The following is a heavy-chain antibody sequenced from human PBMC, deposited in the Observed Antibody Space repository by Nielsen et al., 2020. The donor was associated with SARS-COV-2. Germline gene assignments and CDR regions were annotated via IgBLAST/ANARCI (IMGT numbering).Heavy chain of an antibody. D-gene: IGHD5-18*01. CDR3: ARELMYSFDFDY. Sequence: VKVSCKASGYTFTSYHMHWVRQAPGQGLEWVGIDFASGQTATYAQKFHGRVTLTRDTSTNTVYMELSSLTSEDTAVYYCARELMYSFDFDYWGLGTLVTVSS. CDR2: DFASGQTA. CDR1: GYTFTSYH. J-gene: IGHJ4*02. V-gene: IGHV1-46*01.